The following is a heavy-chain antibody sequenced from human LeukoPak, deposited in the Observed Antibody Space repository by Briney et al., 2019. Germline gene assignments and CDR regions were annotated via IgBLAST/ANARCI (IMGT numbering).Heavy chain of an antibody. J-gene: IGHJ3*02. Sequence: PGGSLRLSCAASGFPFSSYGIHWVRQAPGKGLEWVAVITYDGSNGYFADSVKGRFTISRDNSRNTLSLQMNSLGTEDTAVYYCAKRATDDALDIWGRGTMVTVSS. CDR2: ITYDGSNG. CDR3: AKRATDDALDI. CDR1: GFPFSSYG. D-gene: IGHD5-12*01. V-gene: IGHV3-30*18.